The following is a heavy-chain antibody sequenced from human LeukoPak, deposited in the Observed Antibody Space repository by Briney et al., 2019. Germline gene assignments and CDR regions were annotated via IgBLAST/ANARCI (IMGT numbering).Heavy chain of an antibody. Sequence: SVKVSCKASGGTFSSYAISWVRQAPGQGLEWMGGTIPIFGTANYAQKFQGRVTITADESTSTAYMELSSLRSEDTAVYYCAREVEWELLSSWFDPWGQGTLVTVSS. CDR3: AREVEWELLSSWFDP. V-gene: IGHV1-69*01. CDR2: TIPIFGTA. CDR1: GGTFSSYA. D-gene: IGHD1-26*01. J-gene: IGHJ5*02.